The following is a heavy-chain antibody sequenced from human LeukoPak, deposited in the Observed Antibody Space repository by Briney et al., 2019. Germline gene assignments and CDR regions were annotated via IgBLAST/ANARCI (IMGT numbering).Heavy chain of an antibody. Sequence: SVKVSCKASGDTFNNYNVNWVRQAPGQGLEWMGGITPIFGTANYAQKFQGRVTITAAESTSTAYLELRSLTSEDTAVYYCARRFDYWGQGTLVTVSS. CDR3: ARRFDY. CDR1: GDTFNNYN. J-gene: IGHJ4*02. V-gene: IGHV1-69*13. CDR2: ITPIFGTA.